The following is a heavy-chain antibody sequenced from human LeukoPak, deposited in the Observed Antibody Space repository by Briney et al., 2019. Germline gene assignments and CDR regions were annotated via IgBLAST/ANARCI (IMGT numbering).Heavy chain of an antibody. D-gene: IGHD5-12*01. J-gene: IGHJ5*02. Sequence: GASVKVSCKASGYTFTSYGISWVRQAPGQGLEWMGWISAYNGNTNYAQKLQGRVTMTTDTSTSTAYMELRSLRSDDTAVYYCARVDRARYSGYDWRGWFDPWGQGTLVTVSS. CDR3: ARVDRARYSGYDWRGWFDP. CDR2: ISAYNGNT. V-gene: IGHV1-18*01. CDR1: GYTFTSYG.